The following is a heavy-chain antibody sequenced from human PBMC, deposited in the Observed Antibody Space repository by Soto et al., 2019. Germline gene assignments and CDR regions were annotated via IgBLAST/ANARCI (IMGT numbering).Heavy chain of an antibody. V-gene: IGHV1-18*01. D-gene: IGHD3-3*01. CDR2: ISANSGRA. J-gene: IGHJ4*02. CDR3: VRQYHDFWTDFPDFDY. CDR1: GYTFSKYD. Sequence: ASVKVSCKTSGYTFSKYDISWVRQAPGQGLEWMGLISANSGRANYAQKLQGRVTMTTDTSTSTAYMELRSLRSDDTAVYYCVRQYHDFWTDFPDFDYWGQGTLVTVSS.